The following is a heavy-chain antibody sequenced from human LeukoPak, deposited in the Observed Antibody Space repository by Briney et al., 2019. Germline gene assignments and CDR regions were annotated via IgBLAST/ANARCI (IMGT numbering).Heavy chain of an antibody. V-gene: IGHV1-2*02. CDR3: ARPPAAGTDY. Sequence: ASVKVSCNASGYTFTDYFNHWVRHAPGQGLEWMGWINPNSGGTKYAQKFQGRVTLTRDTSISTAYLELSRLRSDDTAVYYCARPPAAGTDYWGEGALVTVSS. D-gene: IGHD6-13*01. CDR2: INPNSGGT. CDR1: GYTFTDYF. J-gene: IGHJ4*02.